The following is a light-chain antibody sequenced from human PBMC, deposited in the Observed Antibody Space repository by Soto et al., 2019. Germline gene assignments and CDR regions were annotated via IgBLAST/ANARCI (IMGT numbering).Light chain of an antibody. CDR1: QSISSW. CDR2: KAS. J-gene: IGKJ1*01. Sequence: DIQMTQSPSTLSASVGDRVTITCRASQSISSWLAWYQQKPGKAPKLLIYKASSLESGVPSRFSGSGSGTEFTLTISSLQPDDFATYYCQQYNGYCTFGHGTKVEIK. CDR3: QQYNGYCT. V-gene: IGKV1-5*03.